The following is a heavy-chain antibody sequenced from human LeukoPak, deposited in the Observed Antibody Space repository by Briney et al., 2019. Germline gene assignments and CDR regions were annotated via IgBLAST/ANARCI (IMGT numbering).Heavy chain of an antibody. Sequence: GGSLRLSCAASGFTFSSYWMHWVRQAPGKGLVWVSRINTDGSSTSYADSVKGRFTISRDNAKNTLYLQMNSLRAEDTAVYYCARKVPGYFFDYWGQGTLVTVSS. CDR3: ARKVPGYFFDY. CDR1: GFTFSSYW. D-gene: IGHD3-9*01. V-gene: IGHV3-74*01. J-gene: IGHJ4*02. CDR2: INTDGSST.